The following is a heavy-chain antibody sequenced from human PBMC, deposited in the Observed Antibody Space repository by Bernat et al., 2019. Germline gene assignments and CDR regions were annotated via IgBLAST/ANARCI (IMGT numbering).Heavy chain of an antibody. CDR3: ARGRYSSGWQRFDY. CDR2: IYSGGST. J-gene: IGHJ4*02. CDR1: GFIVSSNY. D-gene: IGHD6-19*01. Sequence: EVQLVESGGGLVQPGGSLRLSCAASGFIVSSNYMNWVRQAPGKGLQWVSVIYSGGSTSYADSVKGRFTISRYNSKNTLYLQMNSLRAEDTAVYYCARGRYSSGWQRFDYWGQGAPVTVSS. V-gene: IGHV3-66*01.